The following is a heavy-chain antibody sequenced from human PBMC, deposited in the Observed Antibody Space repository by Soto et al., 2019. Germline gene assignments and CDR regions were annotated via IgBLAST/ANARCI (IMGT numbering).Heavy chain of an antibody. V-gene: IGHV1-69*06. CDR1: GYTFTNYG. J-gene: IGHJ5*02. CDR2: IIPLFGTT. Sequence: SVKVSCKASGYTFTNYGLSWVRQAPGQGLEWMGGIIPLFGTTNYAQKFQGRVTITADKSTNTAYMELYSLRSEDTAVYYCARDHVSMITEAGRSGWFDPWGQGTLVTVSS. D-gene: IGHD3-22*01. CDR3: ARDHVSMITEAGRSGWFDP.